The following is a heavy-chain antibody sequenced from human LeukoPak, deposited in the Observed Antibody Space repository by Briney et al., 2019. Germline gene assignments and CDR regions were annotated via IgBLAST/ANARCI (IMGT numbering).Heavy chain of an antibody. Sequence: ASVKVSCKASGYTFTSYGISWVRQAPGQGLEWMGWINPNTGGTNSAQKFQGRVTMTRDTSISTAYMELSRLRSDDTAVYYCARALSYDFLTDSYIGELGQNWFDPWGQGTLVTVSS. CDR3: ARALSYDFLTDSYIGELGQNWFDP. CDR1: GYTFTSYG. V-gene: IGHV1-2*02. J-gene: IGHJ5*02. CDR2: INPNTGGT. D-gene: IGHD3-9*01.